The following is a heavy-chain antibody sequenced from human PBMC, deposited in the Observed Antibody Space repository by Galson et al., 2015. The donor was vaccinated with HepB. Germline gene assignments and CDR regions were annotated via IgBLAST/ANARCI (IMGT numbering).Heavy chain of an antibody. CDR3: ARGTYYYDSSGPFDY. J-gene: IGHJ4*02. CDR1: GFTFSSYA. CDR2: ISYDGSNK. D-gene: IGHD3-22*01. Sequence: SLRLSCAASGFTFSSYAMHWVRQAPGKGLEWVAVISYDGSNKYYADSVKGRFTISRDNSKNTLYLQMNSLRAEDTAVYYCARGTYYYDSSGPFDYWGQGTLVTVSS. V-gene: IGHV3-30*04.